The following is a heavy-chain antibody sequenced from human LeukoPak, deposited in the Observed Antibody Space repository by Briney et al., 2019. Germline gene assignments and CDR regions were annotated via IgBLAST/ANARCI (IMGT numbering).Heavy chain of an antibody. CDR3: ARGRGGYQNY. CDR2: INPSGGST. D-gene: IGHD5-12*01. CDR1: GGTFSSYA. J-gene: IGHJ4*02. Sequence: ASVKVSCKASGGTFSSYAISWVRQAPGQGLEWMGIINPSGGSTSYAQKFEGRVTMTRDTSTSTVYMELSSLRSEDTAVYYCARGRGGYQNYWGQGTLVTVSS. V-gene: IGHV1-46*01.